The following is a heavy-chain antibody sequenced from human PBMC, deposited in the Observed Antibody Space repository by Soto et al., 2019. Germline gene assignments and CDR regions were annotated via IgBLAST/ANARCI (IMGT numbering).Heavy chain of an antibody. CDR3: ARDLRFGELSPKNLDY. J-gene: IGHJ4*02. D-gene: IGHD3-10*01. CDR2: ISSSGSTI. Sequence: GGSLRLSCAASGFTFSDYYMSWIRQAPGKGLEWVSYISSSGSTIYYADSVKGRFTISRDNAKNSLYLQMNSLRAEDTAVYYCARDLRFGELSPKNLDYWGQGTLVTVSS. V-gene: IGHV3-11*01. CDR1: GFTFSDYY.